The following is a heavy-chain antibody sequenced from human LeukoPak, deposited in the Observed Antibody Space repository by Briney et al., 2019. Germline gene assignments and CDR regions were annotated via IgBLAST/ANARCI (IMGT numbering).Heavy chain of an antibody. J-gene: IGHJ6*02. CDR2: IYFSGTT. V-gene: IGHV4-59*01. CDR3: AREDPQTTVPEGLDV. Sequence: PSETLSLTCTVSGGSINNYYWSWLRQPPGKGLEWIGYIYFSGTTNINPSLKSRVTISVDMSKNQFSLKLSSVTAADTAVYYCAREDPQTTVPEGLDVWGQGTTVTVSS. D-gene: IGHD4-17*01. CDR1: GGSINNYY.